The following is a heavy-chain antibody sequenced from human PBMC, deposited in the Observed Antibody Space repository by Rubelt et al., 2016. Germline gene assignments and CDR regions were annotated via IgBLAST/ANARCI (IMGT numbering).Heavy chain of an antibody. V-gene: IGHV4-59*01. CDR1: GGSISGYY. CDR2: IYYSGDT. J-gene: IGHJ6*02. CDR3: ARSPSDTAMVWDV. Sequence: QVQLQESGPGLVKPSETLSLTCSVSGGSISGYYWRWIRQPPGKGLEWIGYIYYSGDTNHNPSLKRRVTISVDTSKNQFSLKLSSVTAADTAVYYCARSPSDTAMVWDVWGQGTTVTVSS. D-gene: IGHD5-18*01.